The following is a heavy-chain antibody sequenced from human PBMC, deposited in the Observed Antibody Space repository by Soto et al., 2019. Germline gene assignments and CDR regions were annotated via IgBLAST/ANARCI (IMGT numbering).Heavy chain of an antibody. CDR3: ARDRGGFYYGMDV. D-gene: IGHD3-16*01. Sequence: GGSLRLSCAASGFAFSGYGMHWVRQAPGKGLEWVAVIWYDGSNKYYADSVKGRFTISRDNSKNTVDLQMNSLRDEDTAVYYCARDRGGFYYGMDVWGQGTTVTVSS. CDR2: IWYDGSNK. J-gene: IGHJ6*02. V-gene: IGHV3-33*01. CDR1: GFAFSGYG.